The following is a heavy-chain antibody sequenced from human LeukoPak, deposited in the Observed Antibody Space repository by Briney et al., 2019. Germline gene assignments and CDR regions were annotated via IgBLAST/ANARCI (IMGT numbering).Heavy chain of an antibody. CDR3: VRDRRLPYYGSEGFDY. D-gene: IGHD3-10*01. CDR2: ISAYSGKI. CDR1: GYTFTNYG. J-gene: IGHJ4*02. V-gene: IGHV1-18*04. Sequence: EASVKVSCKASGYTFTNYGISWVRQAPGQGLEWMGWISAYSGKINYAQKVQGRVTMTANTSTNTAYMELRSLRSDDTAVYYCVRDRRLPYYGSEGFDYWGQGILVTVSS.